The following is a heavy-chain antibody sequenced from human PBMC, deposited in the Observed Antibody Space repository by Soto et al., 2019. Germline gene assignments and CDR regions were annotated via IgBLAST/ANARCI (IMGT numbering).Heavy chain of an antibody. CDR3: ARGATEPYYYYGMDV. V-gene: IGHV4-59*13. CDR1: GVSISSYC. D-gene: IGHD1-1*01. CDR2: IYYSGST. J-gene: IGHJ6*02. Sequence: SETLSLTCPVSGVSISSYCWSWIRQPPGKGLEWIGYIYYSGSTNYNPSLKSRVTISVDTSKNQFSLKLSSVTAADTAVYYCARGATEPYYYYGMDVWGQGTTVTVSS.